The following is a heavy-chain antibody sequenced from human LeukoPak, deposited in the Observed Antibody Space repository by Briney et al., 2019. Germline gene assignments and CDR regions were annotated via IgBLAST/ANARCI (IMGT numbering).Heavy chain of an antibody. Sequence: PGGSLRLSCAASGFTFSSYAMSWVRQAPGKGLEWVSAITDSGGRTYYADSVKGRFTFSRDNSKNTLYVEMNSLRVEDTAVYYCAREATSGYGMDVWGQGTTVTVSS. CDR2: ITDSGGRT. CDR3: AREATSGYGMDV. D-gene: IGHD2-2*01. CDR1: GFTFSSYA. J-gene: IGHJ6*02. V-gene: IGHV3-23*01.